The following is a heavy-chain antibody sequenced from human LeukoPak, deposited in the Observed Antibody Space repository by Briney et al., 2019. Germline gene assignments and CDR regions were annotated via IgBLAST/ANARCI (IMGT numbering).Heavy chain of an antibody. CDR2: VSGSGDRT. Sequence: PGGPLSLSWEPPGFTFGAKAMPWARNPPGKGLGWVPAVSGSGDRTYYADSVKGRFTISRDNSKTTLFLQLNSLGAGDSAVFYCAKDGTNHGLGTSFDNWGQGTLVTVSS. CDR3: AKDGTNHGLGTSFDN. D-gene: IGHD1-1*01. J-gene: IGHJ4*02. V-gene: IGHV3-23*01. CDR1: GFTFGAKA.